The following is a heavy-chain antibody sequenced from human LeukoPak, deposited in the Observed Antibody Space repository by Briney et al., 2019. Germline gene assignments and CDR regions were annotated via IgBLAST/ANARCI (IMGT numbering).Heavy chain of an antibody. CDR2: IIPIFGTA. V-gene: IGHV1-69*06. D-gene: IGHD3-22*01. Sequence: VASVKASCKASGYTFTSYYMHWVRQAPGQGLEWMGGIIPIFGTANYAQKFQGRVTITADKSTSTAYMELSSLRSEDTAVYYCARKVPNDSSGYYYRGQFDPWGQGTLVTVSS. CDR3: ARKVPNDSSGYYYRGQFDP. CDR1: GYTFTSYY. J-gene: IGHJ5*02.